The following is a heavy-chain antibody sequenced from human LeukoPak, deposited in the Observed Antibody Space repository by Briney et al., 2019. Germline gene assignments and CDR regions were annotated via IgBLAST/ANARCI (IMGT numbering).Heavy chain of an antibody. J-gene: IGHJ4*02. CDR2: SSSGSTI. D-gene: IGHD5-12*01. CDR3: ARIGDGGYGEYYFDY. Sequence: SSSGSTIYYADSVKGRFTISRDNAKNSLYLQMNSLRAEDTAVYYCARIGDGGYGEYYFDYWGQGTLVTVSS. V-gene: IGHV3-11*01.